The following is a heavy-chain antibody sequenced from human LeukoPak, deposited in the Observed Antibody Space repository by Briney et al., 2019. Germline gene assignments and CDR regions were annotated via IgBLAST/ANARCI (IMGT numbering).Heavy chain of an antibody. CDR3: AKAYGYCTTTSCSHEEFDY. D-gene: IGHD2-2*01. Sequence: GGSPRLSCAASGFTFSNYGMHWVRQAPGKGLEWVAVISYDGSNKYYADSVKGRLAISRDNSKNTLYLQMNSLRAEDTAVYYCAKAYGYCTTTSCSHEEFDYWGQGTLVTVSS. J-gene: IGHJ4*02. V-gene: IGHV3-30*18. CDR1: GFTFSNYG. CDR2: ISYDGSNK.